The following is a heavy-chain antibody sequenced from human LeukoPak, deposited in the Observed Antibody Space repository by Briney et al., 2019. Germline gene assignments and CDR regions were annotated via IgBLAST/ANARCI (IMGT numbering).Heavy chain of an antibody. Sequence: ASVKVSCKVSGYIVTGYYMHWVRQAPGQGLEWMGWINTNTGNPTYAQGFTGRFVFSLDTSVSTAYLQISSLKAEDTAVYYCARAGPGHSSGWYGFVYWGQGTLVTVSS. CDR1: GYIVTGYY. D-gene: IGHD6-19*01. J-gene: IGHJ4*02. CDR2: INTNTGNP. CDR3: ARAGPGHSSGWYGFVY. V-gene: IGHV7-4-1*02.